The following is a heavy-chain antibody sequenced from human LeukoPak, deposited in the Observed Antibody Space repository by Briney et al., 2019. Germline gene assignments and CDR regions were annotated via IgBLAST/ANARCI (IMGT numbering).Heavy chain of an antibody. J-gene: IGHJ4*02. CDR2: IDNDGGST. D-gene: IGHD3-16*01. CDR1: GFTFHSYW. V-gene: IGHV3-74*01. Sequence: GGSLRLSCAASGFTFHSYWMHWVRQAPGKGLVWVSRIDNDGGSTTYADAVKGRFTISRDNAKNTLYLQMNSVRAEDTAVYYCARSSFPYYFDYWGQGTLVTVSS. CDR3: ARSSFPYYFDY.